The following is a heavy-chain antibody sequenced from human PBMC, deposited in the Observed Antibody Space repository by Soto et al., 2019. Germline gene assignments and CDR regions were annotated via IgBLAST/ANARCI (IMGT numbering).Heavy chain of an antibody. D-gene: IGHD2-2*02. CDR1: GYTFTSYG. Sequence: GASVNVSCKASGYTFTSYGISWVRQAPGQGLEWMGWISAYSGNTNYARDLQGRVTMTTDTSTSTAYMDLRSLRSDDTAVYYCARDRGYQLLYPDAFDIWGQGTMVTVSS. CDR2: ISAYSGNT. CDR3: ARDRGYQLLYPDAFDI. V-gene: IGHV1-18*01. J-gene: IGHJ3*02.